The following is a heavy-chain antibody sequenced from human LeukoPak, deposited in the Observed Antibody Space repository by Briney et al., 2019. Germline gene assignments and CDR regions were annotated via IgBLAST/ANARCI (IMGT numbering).Heavy chain of an antibody. CDR1: GFTFSSYG. J-gene: IGHJ4*02. D-gene: IGHD3-22*01. CDR3: ARDLSYDGSGYLDY. V-gene: IGHV3-33*01. CDR2: IWYDGSNK. Sequence: SGRSLRLSCAASGFTFSSYGMHWVRQAPGKGLEWVAVIWYDGSNKYYADSVKGRFTISRDNSKNTLYLQMNSLRAEDTAVYYCARDLSYDGSGYLDYWGQGTLVTVSS.